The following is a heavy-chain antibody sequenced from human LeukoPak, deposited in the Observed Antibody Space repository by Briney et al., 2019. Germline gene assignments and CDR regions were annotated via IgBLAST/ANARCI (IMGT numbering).Heavy chain of an antibody. V-gene: IGHV4-34*01. CDR2: INHSGST. D-gene: IGHD2-2*01. Sequence: SETLSLTCAVYGGSFSGYYWSWIRQPPGKGLEWIGEINHSGSTNYNPSPKSRVTISVGTSKNQFSLKLSSVTAADTAVYYCARSISFSGVDYWGQGTLVTVSS. CDR1: GGSFSGYY. J-gene: IGHJ4*02. CDR3: ARSISFSGVDY.